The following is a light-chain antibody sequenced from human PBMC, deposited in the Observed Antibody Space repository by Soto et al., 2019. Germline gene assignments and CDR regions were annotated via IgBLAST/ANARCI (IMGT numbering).Light chain of an antibody. Sequence: DIQMTQSPSSLSASVGDRVTITCRASQSISSYLNWYQQKPGKAPKLLIYAASKLQSGVPSRFSGSGSGTDFTLTISSLQPEDFATYYCQHTYSTPMYTFGQGTKLEIK. CDR1: QSISSY. J-gene: IGKJ2*01. CDR3: QHTYSTPMYT. V-gene: IGKV1-39*01. CDR2: AAS.